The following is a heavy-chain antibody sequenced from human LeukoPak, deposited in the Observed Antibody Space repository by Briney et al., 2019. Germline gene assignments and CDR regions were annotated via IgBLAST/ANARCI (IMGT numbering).Heavy chain of an antibody. D-gene: IGHD6-13*01. CDR1: GYSISSGYY. Sequence: PSETLSLTSAVSGYSISSGYYWGCFREPPRKGLGWVGGIFHSGNTYYNPSLKSRVSISVATSNNQFSLKLTSVTAAATAVYYCARQGGSSSPYYYYIDVWGKGITVTVSS. CDR2: IFHSGNT. V-gene: IGHV4-38-2*01. J-gene: IGHJ6*03. CDR3: ARQGGSSSPYYYYIDV.